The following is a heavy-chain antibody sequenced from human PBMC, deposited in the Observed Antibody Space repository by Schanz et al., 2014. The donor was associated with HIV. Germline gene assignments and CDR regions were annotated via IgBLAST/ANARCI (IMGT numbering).Heavy chain of an antibody. Sequence: EVQLAESGGGLVKPGGSLRLSCAASGLTISNYSMNWVRQAPGKGLEWVAFISATGAYMYYADSVKGRFTISRDNAKKSLFLQMNSLRDEDTALYFCARDSVDAVVTSTDYYNGIDVWGQGTTVTVSS. CDR1: GLTISNYS. CDR2: ISATGAYM. J-gene: IGHJ6*02. D-gene: IGHD2-21*02. CDR3: ARDSVDAVVTSTDYYNGIDV. V-gene: IGHV3-21*02.